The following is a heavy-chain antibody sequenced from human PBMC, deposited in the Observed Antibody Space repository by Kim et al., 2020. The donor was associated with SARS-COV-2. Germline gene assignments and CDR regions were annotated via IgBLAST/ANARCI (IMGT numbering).Heavy chain of an antibody. CDR1: GFTFSSYG. CDR3: ARGYYDSSGYYTPYYCYYGMDV. V-gene: IGHV3-33*05. Sequence: GGSLRLSCAASGFTFSSYGMHWVRQAPGKGLEWVAVISYDGSNKYYADSVKGRFTISRDNSKNTLYLQMNSLRAEDTAVYYCARGYYDSSGYYTPYYCYYGMDVCGQGTTVTVS. J-gene: IGHJ6*02. CDR2: ISYDGSNK. D-gene: IGHD3-22*01.